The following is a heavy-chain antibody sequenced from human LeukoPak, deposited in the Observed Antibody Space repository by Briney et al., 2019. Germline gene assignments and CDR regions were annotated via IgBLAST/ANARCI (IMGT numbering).Heavy chain of an antibody. V-gene: IGHV3-66*04. J-gene: IGHJ4*02. D-gene: IGHD2-2*01. Sequence: GSLRLSCVASGFSLSGYWMYWVRQAPGKGLEWVSAIYSGGTTYYANSVKGRFTISRDNSKNMLYLLMNSLRAEDTAIYHCARQTGASTNFDNWGQGTLVTVSS. CDR2: IYSGGTT. CDR3: ARQTGASTNFDN. CDR1: GFSLSGYW.